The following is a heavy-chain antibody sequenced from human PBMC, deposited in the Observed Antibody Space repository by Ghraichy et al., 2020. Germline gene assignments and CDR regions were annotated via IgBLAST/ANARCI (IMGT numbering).Heavy chain of an antibody. CDR1: GYTFTSYD. CDR2: MNPNSGNT. Sequence: ASVKVSCKTSGYTFTSYDINWVRQATGQGLQWMGWMNPNSGNTGYAQKFQGRVTLTRNTSISTAYMELRSLKSEDTAVYYCARATVRGLDLVLSGEEYYYYYGMDVWGQGTTVTVSS. J-gene: IGHJ6*02. CDR3: ARATVRGLDLVLSGEEYYYYYGMDV. D-gene: IGHD2-8*01. V-gene: IGHV1-8*01.